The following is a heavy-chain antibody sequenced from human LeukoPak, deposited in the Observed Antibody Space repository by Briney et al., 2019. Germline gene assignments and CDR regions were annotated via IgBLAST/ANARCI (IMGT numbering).Heavy chain of an antibody. Sequence: GASVKVSCKASGYIFTDYYIHWVRQAPGQGLEWMGWIVPKSGGTNYAQNFQGRVTMTRDTSINTAYLDLRSLRSDDTAVYYCARVWRCANGVCPDVFESWGQGTLVTVSS. CDR2: IVPKSGGT. V-gene: IGHV1-2*02. D-gene: IGHD2-8*01. CDR1: GYIFTDYY. J-gene: IGHJ4*02. CDR3: ARVWRCANGVCPDVFES.